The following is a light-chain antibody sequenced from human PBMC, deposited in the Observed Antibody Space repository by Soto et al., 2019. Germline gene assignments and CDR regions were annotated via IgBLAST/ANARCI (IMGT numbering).Light chain of an antibody. Sequence: QSVLTQPASVSGSPGQSITIPCTGTSSDIGGYNYVSWYQQHPGKAPKLIIYDVSNRPSEVSNRFSGSKSGNTASLTISGLQAEDEADYYCSSYTSSSTYVFGTGTKVTVL. CDR3: SSYTSSSTYV. J-gene: IGLJ1*01. CDR1: SSDIGGYNY. V-gene: IGLV2-14*03. CDR2: DVS.